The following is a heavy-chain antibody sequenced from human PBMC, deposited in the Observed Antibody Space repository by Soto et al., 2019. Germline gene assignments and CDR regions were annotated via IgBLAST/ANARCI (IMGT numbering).Heavy chain of an antibody. V-gene: IGHV1-18*01. CDR2: ISAYNGNT. D-gene: IGHD5-12*01. CDR3: ARRPRGYSGYDPIDY. J-gene: IGHJ4*02. CDR1: GGTFSSYA. Sequence: ASVKVSCKASGGTFSSYAISWVRQAPGQGLEWMGWISAYNGNTNYAQKLQGRVTMTTDTSTSTAYMELRSLRSDDTAVYYCARRPRGYSGYDPIDYWGQGTLVTVSS.